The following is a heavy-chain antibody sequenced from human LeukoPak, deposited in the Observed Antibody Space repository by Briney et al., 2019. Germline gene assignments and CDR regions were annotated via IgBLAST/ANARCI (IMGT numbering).Heavy chain of an antibody. Sequence: SETLSLTCTVSGASINNYYWSWIRQPPGKGLEWIGYIYYYGSTNYNPSLKSRVTISVDTSENQFSLRLTSGTAADTAVYYCVRLRGSSGPIDHWGQGTLVTVSS. CDR2: IYYYGST. CDR1: GASINNYY. D-gene: IGHD3-22*01. V-gene: IGHV4-59*01. CDR3: VRLRGSSGPIDH. J-gene: IGHJ4*02.